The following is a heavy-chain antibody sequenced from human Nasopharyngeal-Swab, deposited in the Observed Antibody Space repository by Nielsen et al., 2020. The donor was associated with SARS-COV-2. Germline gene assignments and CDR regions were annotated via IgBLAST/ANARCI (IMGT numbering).Heavy chain of an antibody. V-gene: IGHV1-46*01. J-gene: IGHJ4*02. Sequence: ERQMPRKGLEWMGIINPSGGSTSYAQKFQGRVTMTRDTSTSTVYMELSSLRSEDTAVYYCARGLGDSSGYYDYWGQGTLVTVSS. CDR3: ARGLGDSSGYYDY. D-gene: IGHD3-22*01. CDR2: INPSGGST.